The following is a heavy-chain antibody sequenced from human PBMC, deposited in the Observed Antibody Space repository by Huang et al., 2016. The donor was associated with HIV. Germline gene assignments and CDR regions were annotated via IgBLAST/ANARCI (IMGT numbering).Heavy chain of an antibody. CDR1: GFTFSSYW. V-gene: IGHV3-74*03. CDR2: INNDGSIT. Sequence: EVQLVESGGGLVQPGGSLRLSCAASGFTFSSYWMHWVRQSPGKGRVWISSINNDGSITTDADSVKGRITSSRDKARNTMYLQMTTLSAGDTAVYYCARHRSSGGVEEAFDIWGPGTLVTVAS. J-gene: IGHJ3*02. CDR3: ARHRSSGGVEEAFDI. D-gene: IGHD2-8*02.